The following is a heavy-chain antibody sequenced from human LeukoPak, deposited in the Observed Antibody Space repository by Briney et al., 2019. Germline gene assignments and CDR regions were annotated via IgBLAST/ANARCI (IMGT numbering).Heavy chain of an antibody. CDR3: ARVPCSGGSCYAAYYFDY. CDR1: GYTFTSYY. V-gene: IGHV1-46*01. D-gene: IGHD2-15*01. CDR2: INPSGGST. J-gene: IGHJ4*02. Sequence: GASVKASCKASGYTFTSYYMHWVRQAPGQGLEWMGIINPSGGSTSYAQKFQGRVTMTRDMSTSTVYMELSSLRSEDTAVYYCARVPCSGGSCYAAYYFDYWGQGTLVTVSS.